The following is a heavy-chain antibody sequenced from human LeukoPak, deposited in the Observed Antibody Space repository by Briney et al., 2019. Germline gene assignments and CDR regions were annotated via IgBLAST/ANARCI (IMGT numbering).Heavy chain of an antibody. V-gene: IGHV3-74*01. J-gene: IGHJ4*02. CDR3: ARGYGSSRGWY. Sequence: GGSLRLSCAASGFIFSSYWMHWVRQAPGKGLVWVSRINSDGSSTSYADSVKGRFTISRDNAKNTLYLQMNSLRAEDTAVYYCARGYGSSRGWYWGQGTLVTVSS. CDR2: INSDGSST. CDR1: GFIFSSYW. D-gene: IGHD6-6*01.